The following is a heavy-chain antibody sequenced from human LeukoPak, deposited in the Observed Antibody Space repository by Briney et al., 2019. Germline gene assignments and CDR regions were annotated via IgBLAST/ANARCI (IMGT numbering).Heavy chain of an antibody. CDR2: IYYSGST. Sequence: SETLSLTCTVSGGSISSYYWGWIRQPPGKGLEWIGSIYYSGSTYYNPSLKSRVTISVDTSKNQFSLKLSSVTAADTAVYYCARRPYYDFWSGYYERVAFDIWGQGTMVTVSS. J-gene: IGHJ3*02. V-gene: IGHV4-39*01. CDR1: GGSISSYY. D-gene: IGHD3-3*01. CDR3: ARRPYYDFWSGYYERVAFDI.